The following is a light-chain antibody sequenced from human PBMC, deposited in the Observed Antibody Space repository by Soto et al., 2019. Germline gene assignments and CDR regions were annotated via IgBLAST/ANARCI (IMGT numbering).Light chain of an antibody. CDR2: DAS. V-gene: IGKV3-11*01. J-gene: IGKJ4*01. Sequence: EIVLTQSPATLSLSPGERATLSCRASQSVSSYLAWYQQKPGQAPRLLIYDASNRATGIPARFSGSGSGTDFTLTTGSLEPEDFAAYYCQQYNNWPRATFGGGTKVDIK. CDR1: QSVSSY. CDR3: QQYNNWPRAT.